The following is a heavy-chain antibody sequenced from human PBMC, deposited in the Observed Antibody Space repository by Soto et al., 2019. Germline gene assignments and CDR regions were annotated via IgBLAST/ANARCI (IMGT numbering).Heavy chain of an antibody. D-gene: IGHD1-1*01. CDR3: ARSGRNWFDP. Sequence: SETLSLTCTVSGGSISSGGYYWSWIRQHPGKGLEWIGYIYYSGSTYYNPSLKSRVTISVDTSKNQFSLKLSSVTAADTAVYYCARSGRNWFDPWGQGTLVILSS. V-gene: IGHV4-31*03. J-gene: IGHJ5*02. CDR1: GGSISSGGYY. CDR2: IYYSGST.